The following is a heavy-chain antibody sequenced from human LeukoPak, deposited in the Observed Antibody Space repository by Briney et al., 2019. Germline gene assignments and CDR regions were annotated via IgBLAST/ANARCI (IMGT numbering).Heavy chain of an antibody. D-gene: IGHD3-9*01. CDR3: ARAQSRGNFDWFPHGMDV. CDR2: ICAYNGIT. J-gene: IGHJ6*02. V-gene: IGHV1-18*01. Sequence: ASVKVSCKAPGNTFTSYGISWVRQAPGQGLEWVGWICAYNGITNYAQKHQGRVTMTTDTSTSTAYMELRSLRSDDTAVYYCARAQSRGNFDWFPHGMDVWGQGTTVTVS. CDR1: GNTFTSYG.